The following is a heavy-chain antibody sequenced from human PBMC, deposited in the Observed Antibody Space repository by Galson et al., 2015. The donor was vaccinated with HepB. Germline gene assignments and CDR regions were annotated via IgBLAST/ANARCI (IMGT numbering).Heavy chain of an antibody. J-gene: IGHJ4*02. CDR1: QFTFSNYD. Sequence: SLRLSCAASQFTFSNYDMQWVRQVSGKGLEWVAAIGRAGDTYYADSVKGRFTISRENALRSFYLQVNSLSAGDTAVYYCARLTYDSTGYHYAYWGQGTLVTVSS. CDR2: IGRAGDT. D-gene: IGHD3-22*01. V-gene: IGHV3-13*04. CDR3: ARLTYDSTGYHYAY.